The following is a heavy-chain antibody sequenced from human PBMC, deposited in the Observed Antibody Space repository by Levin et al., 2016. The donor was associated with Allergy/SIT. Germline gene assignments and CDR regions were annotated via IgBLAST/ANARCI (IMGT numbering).Heavy chain of an antibody. CDR2: IYWDDDK. J-gene: IGHJ6*03. D-gene: IGHD6-13*01. V-gene: IGHV2-5*08. CDR3: AHSGYSSSLYYYYYMDV. Sequence: TLSLTCTVSGGSVSSGSYYWSWIRQPPGKALEWLALIYWDDDKRYSPSLKSRLTITKDTSKNQVVLTMTNMDPVDTATYYCAHSGYSSSLYYYYYMDVWGKGTTVTVSS. CDR1: GGSVSSGSYY.